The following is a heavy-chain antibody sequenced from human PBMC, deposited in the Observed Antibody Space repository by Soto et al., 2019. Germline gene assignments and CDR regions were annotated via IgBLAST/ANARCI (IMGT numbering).Heavy chain of an antibody. D-gene: IGHD3-16*01. CDR2: IYWDDDK. Sequence: QITLKESGPSLVKPTETLTLTCTFSGFSLSSSGVGVAWIRQPPGKPLEWLALIYWDDDKYTSPSLKSRLTIPTDTSKNQVVLLMTNMDPVDTATYFCVHLPTGGRFDSWGQGTLVTVSS. V-gene: IGHV2-5*02. CDR3: VHLPTGGRFDS. J-gene: IGHJ4*02. CDR1: GFSLSSSGVG.